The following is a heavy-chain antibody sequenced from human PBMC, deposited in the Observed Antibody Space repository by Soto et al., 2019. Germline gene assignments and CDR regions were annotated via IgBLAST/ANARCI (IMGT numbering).Heavy chain of an antibody. V-gene: IGHV3-23*01. CDR1: GFTFSSYA. CDR2: ITGSGGST. CDR3: ANSFLEYFDY. Sequence: GGSLRLSCAVSGFTFSSYAMSWVRQAPGKGPEWVSVITGSGGSTYYADSVKGRFTISRDNSKNTLYLQMNSLRAEDTAIYYCANSFLEYFDYWGQGALVTVSS. J-gene: IGHJ4*02.